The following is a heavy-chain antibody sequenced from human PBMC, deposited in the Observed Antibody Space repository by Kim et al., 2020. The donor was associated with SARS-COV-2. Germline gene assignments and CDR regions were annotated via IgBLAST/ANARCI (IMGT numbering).Heavy chain of an antibody. D-gene: IGHD3-10*01. CDR1: GFIFGDDA. CDR2: IRSKSYGGTP. V-gene: IGHV3-49*04. J-gene: IGHJ5*02. Sequence: GGSLRLSCTASGFIFGDDAVSWVRQAPGKGLEWVGFIRSKSYGGTPEYAASVKGRFTISRDDSKSIAYLQMNSLKTEDTAVYFCVRITMIRGVPPTRWFDPWGQGTLVTVSS. CDR3: VRITMIRGVPPTRWFDP.